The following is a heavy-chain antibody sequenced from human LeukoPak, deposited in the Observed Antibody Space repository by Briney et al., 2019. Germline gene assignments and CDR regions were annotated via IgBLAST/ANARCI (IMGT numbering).Heavy chain of an antibody. V-gene: IGHV4-39*07. D-gene: IGHD5-18*01. CDR2: IFYRGGT. Sequence: SETLSLTCTVSSGSINTSNYYWGWIRQPPGKGLEWIGNIFYRGGTYYSPSLKSRVTISLDTSRNQFSLKLSSVTAADTAVYYCARSGYSYGFFDYWGQGTLVTVSS. J-gene: IGHJ4*02. CDR1: SGSINTSNYY. CDR3: ARSGYSYGFFDY.